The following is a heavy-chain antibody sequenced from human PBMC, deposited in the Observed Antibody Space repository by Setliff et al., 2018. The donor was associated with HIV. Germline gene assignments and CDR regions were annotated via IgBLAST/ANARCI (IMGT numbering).Heavy chain of an antibody. Sequence: SETLSLTCAVYGGSFSGYYWNWIRQPPGNGLEWIGEINHSGSTKYNPSLKSRVTISVDMSKNQFSLKLTSVTAADTAVYYCASSPAWRSDYGLHTFDYWGQGTLVTVSS. CDR2: INHSGST. D-gene: IGHD4-17*01. J-gene: IGHJ4*02. V-gene: IGHV4-34*01. CDR1: GGSFSGYY. CDR3: ASSPAWRSDYGLHTFDY.